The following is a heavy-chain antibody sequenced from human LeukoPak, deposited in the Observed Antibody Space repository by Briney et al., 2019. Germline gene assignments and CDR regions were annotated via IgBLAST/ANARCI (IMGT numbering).Heavy chain of an antibody. V-gene: IGHV4-59*11. D-gene: IGHD2-21*01. CDR3: ARFQMGDVVVPVRQPGPPPPGFFDS. CDR2: IFYNGHT. J-gene: IGHJ4*02. Sequence: SETLSLTCTVSGGFLYNHYWSWIRQTPGKGLEWIGYIFYNGHTAYNPSLESRVTMSKDTSRGQFSLEMSSVTAADTAVYYCARFQMGDVVVPVRQPGPPPPGFFDSWGRGVLVTVSS. CDR1: GGFLYNHY.